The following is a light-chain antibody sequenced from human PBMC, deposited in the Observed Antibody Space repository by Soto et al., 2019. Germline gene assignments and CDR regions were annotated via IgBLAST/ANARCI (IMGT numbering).Light chain of an antibody. CDR3: QQYNSYWT. J-gene: IGKJ1*01. Sequence: DIQMTQSTSTLSASVGDRVTITCRASQSISSWLAWYQQKPGKAPKLLIDKASSLESGVPSRFSGSGSGTEFTLTIISLQPDDFATYYCQQYNSYWTFGQGTKVDIK. CDR1: QSISSW. CDR2: KAS. V-gene: IGKV1-5*03.